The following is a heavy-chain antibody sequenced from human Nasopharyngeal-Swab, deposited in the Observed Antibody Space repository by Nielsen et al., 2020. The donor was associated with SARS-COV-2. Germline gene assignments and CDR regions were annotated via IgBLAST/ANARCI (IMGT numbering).Heavy chain of an antibody. D-gene: IGHD6-13*01. CDR1: GFSFSDSG. CDR2: IRTKPNSYET. CDR3: TKTPAYSSSWWDAFDV. J-gene: IGHJ3*01. Sequence: GDSLKISCVASGFSFSDSGIHWVRQGFGKGLEWVGRIRTKPNSYETTYAASVKGRFTISRDDSKNTAYLQMDSLKTDDTAIYYCTKTPAYSSSWWDAFDVWGQGTMVTVSS. V-gene: IGHV3-73*01.